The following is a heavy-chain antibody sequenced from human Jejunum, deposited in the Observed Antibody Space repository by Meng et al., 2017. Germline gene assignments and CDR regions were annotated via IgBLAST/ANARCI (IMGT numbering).Heavy chain of an antibody. J-gene: IGHJ4*02. Sequence: QRQRRQQGPGLVKPSPTLSLTCAVSGDGVSSNSAAWNRIRQSPSRGLEWLGRTYYRSKYYNDYALSVKSRITINPDTSKNQFSLQLNSVTPEDTAIYYCARDWGDVRGGFDFWGQGTLVTVSS. V-gene: IGHV6-1*01. CDR2: TYYRSKYYN. CDR3: ARDWGDVRGGFDF. D-gene: IGHD3-10*02. CDR1: GDGVSSNSAA.